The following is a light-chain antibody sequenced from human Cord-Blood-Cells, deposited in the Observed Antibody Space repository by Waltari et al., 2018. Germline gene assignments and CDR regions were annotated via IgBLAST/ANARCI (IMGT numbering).Light chain of an antibody. Sequence: QSALTQPASVSGSPGQSITISCTATSSDVGGYNYVSWYQQHPGKATKLMIYDVSNRPSGVSNRFSGSKSGNTASLTISGLQAEDEADYYCSSYTSSSTLVFGGGTKLTVL. CDR2: DVS. V-gene: IGLV2-14*01. CDR1: SSDVGGYNY. J-gene: IGLJ2*01. CDR3: SSYTSSSTLV.